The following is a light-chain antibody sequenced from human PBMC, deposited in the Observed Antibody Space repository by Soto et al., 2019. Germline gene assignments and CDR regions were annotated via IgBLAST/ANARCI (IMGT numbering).Light chain of an antibody. V-gene: IGLV2-8*01. CDR2: EVS. CDR3: SSYANTNVV. J-gene: IGLJ3*02. CDR1: SGDVGRNDF. Sequence: QSALTQPPSASGSPGQSVTISCTGTSGDVGRNDFVSWYQQYSGKAPKLIIYEVSKRPSGVPNRFSGSKSDTTASLTVSGLQAEDEADYYCSSYANTNVVFGGGTKLTVL.